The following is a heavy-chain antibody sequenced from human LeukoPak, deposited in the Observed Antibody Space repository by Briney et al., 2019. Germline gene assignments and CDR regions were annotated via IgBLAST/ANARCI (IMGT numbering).Heavy chain of an antibody. CDR3: AGTPRYCSGGSCYTQYYYYYGMDV. CDR2: IYYSGGT. J-gene: IGHJ6*02. Sequence: SETLSLTCTVSGGSISSSSYYWGWIRQPPGKGLEWIGSIYYSGGTYYNPSLKSRVTISVDTSKNQFSLKLSSVAAADTAVYYCAGTPRYCSGGSCYTQYYYYYGMDVWGQGTTVTVSS. CDR1: GGSISSSSYY. V-gene: IGHV4-39*07. D-gene: IGHD2-15*01.